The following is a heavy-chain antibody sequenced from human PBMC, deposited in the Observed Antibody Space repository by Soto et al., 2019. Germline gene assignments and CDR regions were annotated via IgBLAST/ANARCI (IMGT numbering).Heavy chain of an antibody. D-gene: IGHD3-9*01. J-gene: IGHJ6*03. CDR1: GGSISSYY. V-gene: IGHV4-59*08. CDR3: ARQRYFDWLLSPYYYMDV. CDR2: IYYSGST. Sequence: SETLSLTCTVSGGSISSYYWSWIRQPPGKGLEWIGCIYYSGSTNYNPSLKSRVTISVDTSKNQFSLKLSSVTAADTAVYYCARQRYFDWLLSPYYYMDVWGKGTTVTSP.